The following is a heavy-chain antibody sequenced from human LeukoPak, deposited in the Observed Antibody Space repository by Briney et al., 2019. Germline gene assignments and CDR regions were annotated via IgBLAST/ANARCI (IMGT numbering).Heavy chain of an antibody. Sequence: SETLSLTCAVSGGSFSGYYWNWIRQPPGKGLEWIGEINHSGSTNYNPSLKSRVTISVDTSKNQFSLKLSSVTAADTAVYFCARGRVSSSSWSSTYYYYFYMDVWGRGTTVTVSS. CDR3: ARGRVSSSSWSSTYYYYFYMDV. CDR1: GGSFSGYY. D-gene: IGHD6-13*01. J-gene: IGHJ6*03. V-gene: IGHV4-34*01. CDR2: INHSGST.